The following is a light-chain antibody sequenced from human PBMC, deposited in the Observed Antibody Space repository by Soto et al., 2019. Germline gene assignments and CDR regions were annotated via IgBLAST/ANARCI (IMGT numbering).Light chain of an antibody. CDR3: QQYGSSPPIT. V-gene: IGKV3-20*01. J-gene: IGKJ5*01. CDR2: GAS. CDR1: QSVSSSY. Sequence: EIVFTQSPGTLSLSPGERATLSCRASQSVSSSYLAWYQQKPGQAPRLLIYGASSRATGIPDRFSGSGSGPDFTLTISRLEPEDFAVYYCQQYGSSPPITFGQGTRLEIK.